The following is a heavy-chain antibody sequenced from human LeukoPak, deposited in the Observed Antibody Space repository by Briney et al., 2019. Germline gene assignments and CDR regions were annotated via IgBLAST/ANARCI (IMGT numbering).Heavy chain of an antibody. V-gene: IGHV3-7*03. CDR3: AKEGGDY. D-gene: IGHD2-15*01. Sequence: GGSLRLSCAGSGFTFSKFWVSWVRQAPGKGLEWVASIDQDASTIRYVDSVRGRFTISKDNSKNTLYLQMNSLRAEDTAVYYCAKEGGDYWGQGTLVTVSS. J-gene: IGHJ4*02. CDR1: GFTFSKFW. CDR2: IDQDASTI.